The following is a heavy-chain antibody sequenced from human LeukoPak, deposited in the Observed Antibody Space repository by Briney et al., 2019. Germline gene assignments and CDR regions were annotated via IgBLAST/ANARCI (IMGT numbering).Heavy chain of an antibody. CDR1: GFTFDDYA. Sequence: GGSLRLSCAASGFTFDDYAMHWVRQAPGKGLEWVSGISWNSGSIGYADSVKGRFTISRDNAKNSLYLQMNSLRAEDTALYYCAKDMHYGSRSSSPHPHYYYYGMDVWGQGTTVTVSS. J-gene: IGHJ6*02. CDR3: AKDMHYGSRSSSPHPHYYYYGMDV. CDR2: ISWNSGSI. D-gene: IGHD3-10*01. V-gene: IGHV3-9*01.